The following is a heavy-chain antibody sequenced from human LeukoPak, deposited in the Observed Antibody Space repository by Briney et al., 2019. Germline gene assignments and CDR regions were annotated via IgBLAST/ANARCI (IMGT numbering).Heavy chain of an antibody. V-gene: IGHV3-23*01. D-gene: IGHD4-17*01. CDR3: AKYRGYGDMYYFDY. Sequence: PGGSLRLSCAASGFTFSSYGMSWVRQAPGKGLEWVSAISGSGGSTYYADSVKGRFTISRDNSKNTLYLQMNSLRAEDTAVYYCAKYRGYGDMYYFDYWGHGTLVTVSS. CDR2: ISGSGGST. J-gene: IGHJ4*01. CDR1: GFTFSSYG.